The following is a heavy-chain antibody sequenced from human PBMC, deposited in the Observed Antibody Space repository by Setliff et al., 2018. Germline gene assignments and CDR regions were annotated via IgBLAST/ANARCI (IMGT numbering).Heavy chain of an antibody. D-gene: IGHD3-3*01. CDR2: IYHKGRT. CDR1: GASISSGHY. CDR3: ASPRRDDLDSPFDPFDI. V-gene: IGHV4-38-2*01. J-gene: IGHJ3*02. Sequence: PSETLSLTCDVSGASISSGHYWGWIRQPPGKGLEWSATIYHKGRTYFNPSLQSRVTMSLDRSKNQFSLRLTSVTASDTAVYYCASPRRDDLDSPFDPFDIWGHGTRVTVSS.